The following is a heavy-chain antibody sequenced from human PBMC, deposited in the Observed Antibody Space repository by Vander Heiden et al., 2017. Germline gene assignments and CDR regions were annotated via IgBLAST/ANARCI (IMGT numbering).Heavy chain of an antibody. CDR1: GFSISSGGYY. D-gene: IGHD6-13*01. Sequence: QVQLQESGPGLVKPSQTLSLPCPVSGFSISSGGYYWSWIRQHPGKGLEWIGYIYDSGSTYYNPSLKSRVTISVDTSKNQFSLKLSSVTAADTAVYYCATYSSSEYYFDYWGQGTLVTVSS. J-gene: IGHJ4*02. CDR3: ATYSSSEYYFDY. CDR2: IYDSGST. V-gene: IGHV4-31*03.